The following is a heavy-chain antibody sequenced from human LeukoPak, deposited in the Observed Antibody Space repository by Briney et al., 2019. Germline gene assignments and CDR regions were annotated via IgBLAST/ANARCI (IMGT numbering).Heavy chain of an antibody. CDR1: GFTFSSYS. V-gene: IGHV3-48*04. J-gene: IGHJ4*02. Sequence: GGSLRLSCAASGFTFSSYSMNWVRQAPGKGLEWVSYISSSGSTIYYADSVKGRFTISRDNAKNSLYLQMNSLRAEDTAVYYCARDGCSSTSCPGRANDYWGQGTLVTVSS. CDR3: ARDGCSSTSCPGRANDY. CDR2: ISSSGSTI. D-gene: IGHD2-2*01.